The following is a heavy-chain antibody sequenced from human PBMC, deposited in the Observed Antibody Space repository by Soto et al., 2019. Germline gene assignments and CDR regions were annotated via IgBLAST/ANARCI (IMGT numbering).Heavy chain of an antibody. Sequence: GGSLRLSCTASGFTFGDYAMSWVRQAPGKGLEWVGFIRSKAYGGTTEYAASVKGRFTISRDDSKSIAYLQMNSLKTEDTAVYYFTRDQRWGWFGELYYYYGMDVWGQGTTVTVSS. CDR2: IRSKAYGGTT. V-gene: IGHV3-49*04. CDR1: GFTFGDYA. J-gene: IGHJ6*02. D-gene: IGHD3-10*01. CDR3: TRDQRWGWFGELYYYYGMDV.